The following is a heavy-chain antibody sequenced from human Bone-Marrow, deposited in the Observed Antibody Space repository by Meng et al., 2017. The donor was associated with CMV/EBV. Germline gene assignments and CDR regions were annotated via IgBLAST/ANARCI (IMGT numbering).Heavy chain of an antibody. CDR1: GSTFSSCV. Sequence: SGSTFSSCVISCVRHAPGQGLEWMGWISAYNGNTNYAQKLQGRVTMTTDTSTSTAYMELRSLRSDDTAVYYCARTLNYYDSSGYYLYWGQGTLVTVSS. D-gene: IGHD3-22*01. J-gene: IGHJ4*02. CDR2: ISAYNGNT. V-gene: IGHV1-18*01. CDR3: ARTLNYYDSSGYYLY.